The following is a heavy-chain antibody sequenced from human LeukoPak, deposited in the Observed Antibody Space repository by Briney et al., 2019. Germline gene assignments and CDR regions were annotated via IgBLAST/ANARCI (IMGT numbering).Heavy chain of an antibody. Sequence: SETLSLTCTVSGGPISSYYWSWIRQPPGKGLEWIGYIYYSGSTNYNPSLKSRVTISVDTSKNQFSLKLSSVTAADTAVYYCASSGYCSSTSCYLLSYWGQGTPVTVSS. J-gene: IGHJ4*02. V-gene: IGHV4-59*01. CDR3: ASSGYCSSTSCYLLSY. CDR2: IYYSGST. D-gene: IGHD2-2*01. CDR1: GGPISSYY.